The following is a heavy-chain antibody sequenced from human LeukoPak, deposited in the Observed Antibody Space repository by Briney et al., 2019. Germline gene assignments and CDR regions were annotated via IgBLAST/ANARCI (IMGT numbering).Heavy chain of an antibody. Sequence: PSETLSLTCTVSGGSISSYYWSWIRQPPGKGLEWIGYIYYSGSTNYNPSLKSRVTISVDTSKNQFSLKLSSVTAADTAVYYCARAYYDFWSGFDYWFDPWGQGTLVTVSS. CDR1: GGSISSYY. CDR3: ARAYYDFWSGFDYWFDP. J-gene: IGHJ5*02. D-gene: IGHD3-3*01. CDR2: IYYSGST. V-gene: IGHV4-59*08.